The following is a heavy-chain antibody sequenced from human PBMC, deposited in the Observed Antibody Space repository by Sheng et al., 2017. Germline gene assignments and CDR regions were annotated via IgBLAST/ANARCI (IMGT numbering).Heavy chain of an antibody. CDR2: IYHSGST. D-gene: IGHD4-17*01. J-gene: IGHJ4*02. CDR3: ATIDYGDYDY. Sequence: QVQLQESGPGLVKPSETLSLTRTVSGYSISSGYYWGWIRQPPGKGLEWIGSIYHSGSTYYNPSLKSRVTISVDTSKNQFSLKLSSVTAADTAVYYCATIDYGDYDYWGQGTLVTVSS. V-gene: IGHV4-38-2*02. CDR1: GYSISSGYY.